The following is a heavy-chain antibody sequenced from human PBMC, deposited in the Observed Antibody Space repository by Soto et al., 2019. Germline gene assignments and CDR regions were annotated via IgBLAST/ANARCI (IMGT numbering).Heavy chain of an antibody. CDR1: VFTVSSYG. J-gene: IGHJ6*02. D-gene: IGHD3-9*01. Sequence: GGLRLHCAGSVFTVSSYGMHLGRQAPGRGLEWVAVIWYDGSNKYYADSVKGRFTISRDNSKNTLYLQMNSLRAEDTAVYYCARDPSDYDILTGYAYSYYGMDVWGQGT. CDR2: IWYDGSNK. V-gene: IGHV3-33*01. CDR3: ARDPSDYDILTGYAYSYYGMDV.